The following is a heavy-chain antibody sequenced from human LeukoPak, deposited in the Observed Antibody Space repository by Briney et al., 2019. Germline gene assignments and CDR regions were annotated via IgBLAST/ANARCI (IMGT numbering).Heavy chain of an antibody. V-gene: IGHV1-46*01. CDR3: ARDDSSGYPIDY. CDR1: GYTFTSYY. CDR2: INPSGGST. J-gene: IGHJ4*02. D-gene: IGHD3-22*01. Sequence: ASVKVSCKASGYTFTSYYMHWVRQAPGQGLEWMGIINPSGGSTSYAQKFQGRVTMTRDTSTSTVCMELSSLRSEDTAVYYCARDDSSGYPIDYWGQGTLVTVSS.